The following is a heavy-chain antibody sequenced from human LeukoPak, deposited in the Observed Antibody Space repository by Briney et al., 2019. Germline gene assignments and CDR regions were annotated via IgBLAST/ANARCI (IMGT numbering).Heavy chain of an antibody. V-gene: IGHV3-23*01. CDR3: AKVSGGGLYYDGMDV. D-gene: IGHD1-14*01. Sequence: GGSLRLSCAASGFTFNNYAMNWVRQAPGEGLEWVSVISGSGGTTYYADSVKGRFTISRDSSKNTLYLQMNSLRAEDTAVYYCAKVSGGGLYYDGMDVWGQGTTVTVSS. CDR1: GFTFNNYA. J-gene: IGHJ6*02. CDR2: ISGSGGTT.